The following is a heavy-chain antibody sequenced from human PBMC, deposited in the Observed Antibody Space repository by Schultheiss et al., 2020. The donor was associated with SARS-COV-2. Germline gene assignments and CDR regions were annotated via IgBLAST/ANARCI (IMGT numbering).Heavy chain of an antibody. Sequence: GGSLRLSCSASGFTVSSNYMSWVRQAPGKGLEWVSAISGSGGSTYYADSVKGRFTISRDNSKNTLYLQMNSLRAEDTAVYYCAKEHGDLAWYFDLWGRGTLVTVSS. CDR1: GFTVSSNY. V-gene: IGHV3-23*01. CDR2: ISGSGGST. J-gene: IGHJ2*01. CDR3: AKEHGDLAWYFDL. D-gene: IGHD4-17*01.